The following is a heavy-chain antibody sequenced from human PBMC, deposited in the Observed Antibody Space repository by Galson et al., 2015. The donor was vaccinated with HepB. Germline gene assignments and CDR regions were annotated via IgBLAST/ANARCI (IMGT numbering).Heavy chain of an antibody. D-gene: IGHD2/OR15-2a*01. CDR2: ISRSSNKI. CDR3: VREDTTVIAASKLDF. CDR1: GFTFYGYS. V-gene: IGHV3-48*01. J-gene: IGHJ4*02. Sequence: LRLSCAASGFTFYGYSMNWVRQAPGKGLEWVAHISRSSNKIYYADSVKGRFTISRDNAKNSLSLQMNSLRGEDTALYYCVREDTTVIAASKLDFWGRGTLVTVSA.